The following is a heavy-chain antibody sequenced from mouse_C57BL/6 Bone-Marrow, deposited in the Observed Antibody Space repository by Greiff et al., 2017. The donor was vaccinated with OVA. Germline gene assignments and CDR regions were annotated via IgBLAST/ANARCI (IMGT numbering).Heavy chain of an antibody. CDR2: INPNNGGT. D-gene: IGHD2-4*01. Sequence: VQLQQSGPELVKPGASVKISCKASGYTFTDYYMNWVKQSHGKSLEWIGDINPNNGGTSYNQKFKGKATLTVDKSSSTAYMKLRSLTSEDSAVYYCARRGDYDGPYYFDYWGQGTTLTVSS. CDR1: GYTFTDYY. V-gene: IGHV1-26*01. J-gene: IGHJ2*01. CDR3: ARRGDYDGPYYFDY.